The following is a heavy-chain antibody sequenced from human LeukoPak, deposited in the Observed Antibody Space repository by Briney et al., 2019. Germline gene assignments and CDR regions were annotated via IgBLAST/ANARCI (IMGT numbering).Heavy chain of an antibody. CDR3: ARDRDLENFDY. Sequence: SETLSLTCTVSGYPISSNYYWGWIRQPPGKGLEWIGSIYHSGSTYYNPSLKSRVTISVDTSKNQFSLKLSSVTAADTAVYYCARDRDLENFDYWGQGTLVTVSS. D-gene: IGHD1-1*01. V-gene: IGHV4-38-2*02. J-gene: IGHJ4*02. CDR2: IYHSGST. CDR1: GYPISSNYY.